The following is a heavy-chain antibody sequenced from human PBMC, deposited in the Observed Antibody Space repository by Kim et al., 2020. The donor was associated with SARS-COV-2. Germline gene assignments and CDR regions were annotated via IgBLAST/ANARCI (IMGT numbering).Heavy chain of an antibody. CDR1: GGTFSSYA. V-gene: IGHV1-69*06. Sequence: SVKVSCKASGGTFSSYAISWVRQAPGQGLEWMGGIIPIFGTANYAQKFQGRVTITADKSTSTAYMELSSLRSEDTAVYYCARVASGTGYSSTHDYWGQGTLVTVSS. CDR2: IIPIFGTA. CDR3: ARVASGTGYSSTHDY. J-gene: IGHJ4*02. D-gene: IGHD6-13*01.